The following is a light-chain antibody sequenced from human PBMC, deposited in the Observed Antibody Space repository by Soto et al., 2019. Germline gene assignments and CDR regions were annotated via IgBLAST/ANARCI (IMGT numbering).Light chain of an antibody. J-gene: IGKJ2*01. V-gene: IGKV3-20*01. CDR2: GIS. Sequence: ESVLTQSPDTLSLSPGDRATLSCRTSQSVSNRFFAWYQQKPGQAHRLLIYGISTRATGIPDRLSGSGSGTSFTLTISRLEPEDFEVYFCQQYITLPHTIGHGTKLEVK. CDR1: QSVSNRF. CDR3: QQYITLPHT.